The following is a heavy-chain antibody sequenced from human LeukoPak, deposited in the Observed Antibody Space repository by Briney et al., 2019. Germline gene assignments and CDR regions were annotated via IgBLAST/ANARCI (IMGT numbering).Heavy chain of an antibody. CDR2: IYHSGST. CDR3: ARGLFGIVVVPAATLFDY. CDR1: GGSISSGGYS. Sequence: SETLSLTCAVSGGSISSGGYSWSWIRQPPGKGLEWIGYIYHSGSTYYNPSLKSRVTISVDRSKNQFSLKLSSVTAADTAVYYCARGLFGIVVVPAATLFDYWGQGTLVTVSS. J-gene: IGHJ4*02. V-gene: IGHV4-30-2*01. D-gene: IGHD2-2*01.